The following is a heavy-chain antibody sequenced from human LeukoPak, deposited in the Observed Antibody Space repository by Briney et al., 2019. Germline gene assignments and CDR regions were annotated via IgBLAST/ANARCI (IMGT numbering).Heavy chain of an antibody. CDR2: INHSGST. CDR3: ARPVSIEGTYYFDY. Sequence: SETLSLTCAVYGGSFSGYYWSWIRQPPGKGLEWIGEINHSGSTNYNPSLKSRVTISVDTSKNQFSLKLSSVTAADTAVYYCARPVSIEGTYYFDYWGQGTLVTVSS. J-gene: IGHJ4*02. CDR1: GGSFSGYY. D-gene: IGHD2/OR15-2a*01. V-gene: IGHV4-34*01.